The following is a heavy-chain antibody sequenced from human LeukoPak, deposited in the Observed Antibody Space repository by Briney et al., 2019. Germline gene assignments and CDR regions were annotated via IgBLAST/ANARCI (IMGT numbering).Heavy chain of an antibody. CDR3: ARVCYYDSSGSHSFDY. CDR2: IYYSGST. V-gene: IGHV4-39*07. D-gene: IGHD3-22*01. Sequence: SETLSLTCTVSGGSISSSSYYWGWIRQPPGKGLEWIGSIYYSGSTYYNPSLKSRVTISVDTSKNQFSLKLSSVTAADTAVYYCARVCYYDSSGSHSFDYWGQGTLVTVSS. CDR1: GGSISSSSYY. J-gene: IGHJ4*02.